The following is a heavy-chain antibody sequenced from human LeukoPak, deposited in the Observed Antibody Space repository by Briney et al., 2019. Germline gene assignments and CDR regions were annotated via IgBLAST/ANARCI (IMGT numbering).Heavy chain of an antibody. CDR3: ARSYPPGSGSYVDY. Sequence: SSETLSLTCTVSGGSIRSGDYFWTWIRQPPGKGLEWIGYIDYSGSNYYNPSLKSRLTISLDTSKNQFSLKLTSVTAADTAVYSCARSYPPGSGSYVDYWGQGTLVTVSS. CDR1: GGSIRSGDYF. D-gene: IGHD3-10*01. J-gene: IGHJ4*02. CDR2: IDYSGSN. V-gene: IGHV4-30-4*01.